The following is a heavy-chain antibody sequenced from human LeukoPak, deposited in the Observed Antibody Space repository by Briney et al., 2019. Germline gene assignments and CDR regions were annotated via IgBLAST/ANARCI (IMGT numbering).Heavy chain of an antibody. Sequence: GASVKVSCKASGYTFTGYYMHWVRQAPGQGLEWMGWINPNSGGTNYAQKFQGRVTMTRDMSTSTAYMELSSLRSEDTAVYYCAAEGFGFWSGPDAFDIWGQGTMVTVSS. V-gene: IGHV1-2*02. CDR2: INPNSGGT. D-gene: IGHD3-3*01. CDR1: GYTFTGYY. CDR3: AAEGFGFWSGPDAFDI. J-gene: IGHJ3*02.